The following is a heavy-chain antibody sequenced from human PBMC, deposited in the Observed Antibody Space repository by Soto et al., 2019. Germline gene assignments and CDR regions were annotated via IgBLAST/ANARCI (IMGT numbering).Heavy chain of an antibody. D-gene: IGHD3-10*01. CDR3: ARVKYYGRIGHAFDI. J-gene: IGHJ3*02. V-gene: IGHV3-20*01. Sequence: GGSLRLSCAASGFTFDDYGMSWVRQAPGKGLEWVSGINWNGGSTGYADSVKGRFTISRDNAKNSLYLQMNSLRAEDTALYHCARVKYYGRIGHAFDIWGQGTMVTVSS. CDR2: INWNGGST. CDR1: GFTFDDYG.